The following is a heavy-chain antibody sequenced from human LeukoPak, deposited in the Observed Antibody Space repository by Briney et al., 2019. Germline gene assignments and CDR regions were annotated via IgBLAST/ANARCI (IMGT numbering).Heavy chain of an antibody. V-gene: IGHV3-7*01. CDR2: IKQDGSEK. D-gene: IGHD3-3*01. CDR3: ARVSTIFGVVIPGRTGSLGWFDP. Sequence: PGGSLRLSCAASGFTFSSYWMSWVRQAPGKGLEWVANIKQDGSEKYYVDSVKGRFTISRDNAKNSLYLQMNSLRAEDTAVYYCARVSTIFGVVIPGRTGSLGWFDPWGQGTLVTVSS. J-gene: IGHJ5*02. CDR1: GFTFSSYW.